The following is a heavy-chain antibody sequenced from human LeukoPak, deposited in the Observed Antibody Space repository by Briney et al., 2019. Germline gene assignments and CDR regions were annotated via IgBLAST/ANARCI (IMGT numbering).Heavy chain of an antibody. Sequence: SETLSLTCTVSGGSISSYYWSWIRQPPGKGLEWIGYIYYSGSTNYNPSLKSRVTISVDTSKNQFSLKLSSVTAADTAVYYCARSMAIMGFGELGAYYYYYYYMDVWGKGTTVTISS. CDR1: GGSISSYY. V-gene: IGHV4-59*08. D-gene: IGHD3-10*01. CDR2: IYYSGST. J-gene: IGHJ6*03. CDR3: ARSMAIMGFGELGAYYYYYYYMDV.